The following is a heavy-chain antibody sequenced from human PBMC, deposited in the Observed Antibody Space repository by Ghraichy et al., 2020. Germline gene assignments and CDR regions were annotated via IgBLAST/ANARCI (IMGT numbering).Heavy chain of an antibody. Sequence: SETLSLTCTVSGGSISSYYWSWIRQPPGKGLEWIGYIYYSGSTNYNPSLKSRVTISVDTSKNQFSLKLSSVTAADTAVYYCAREEAVAGKFDYWGQGTLVTVSS. J-gene: IGHJ4*02. CDR3: AREEAVAGKFDY. CDR1: GGSISSYY. CDR2: IYYSGST. V-gene: IGHV4-59*01. D-gene: IGHD6-19*01.